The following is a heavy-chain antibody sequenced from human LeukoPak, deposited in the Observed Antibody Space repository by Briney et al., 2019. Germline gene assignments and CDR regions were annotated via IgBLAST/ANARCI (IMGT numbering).Heavy chain of an antibody. CDR1: GFTFSSFG. J-gene: IGHJ4*02. V-gene: IGHV3-33*01. CDR3: ARGLQRTPYDILNGYFLDY. CDR2: TWYDGSKE. D-gene: IGHD3-9*01. Sequence: GGSLRLSCAASGFTFSSFGMHLVRQAPGKGLEWVAVTWYDGSKEYYADSVKGRFTISRDNTKNTLYLQMNSLRAEDTAVYYCARGLQRTPYDILNGYFLDYGGQGTLVTVSS.